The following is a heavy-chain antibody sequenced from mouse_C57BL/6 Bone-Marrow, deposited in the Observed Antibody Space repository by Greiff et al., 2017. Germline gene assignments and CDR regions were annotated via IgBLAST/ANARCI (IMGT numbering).Heavy chain of an antibody. Sequence: QVTLKESGPGILQSSQTLSLTCSFSGFSLSTSGMGVSWIRQPSGKGLEWLAHIYWDDDKRYNPSLKSRLTISKDTSRNQVFLKLTIVDTADTATYYCARSYSYFDYWGQGTTLTVSS. D-gene: IGHD2-10*01. V-gene: IGHV8-12*01. CDR1: GFSLSTSGMG. CDR3: ARSYSYFDY. CDR2: IYWDDDK. J-gene: IGHJ2*01.